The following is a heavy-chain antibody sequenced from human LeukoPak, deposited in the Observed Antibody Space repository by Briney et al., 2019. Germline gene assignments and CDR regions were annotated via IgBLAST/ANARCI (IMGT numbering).Heavy chain of an antibody. V-gene: IGHV1-18*01. CDR3: TRQPGKPYYYYMDV. CDR2: ISAYNGNT. CDR1: GYTFTSYG. Sequence: GASVKVSCKASGYTFTSYGISWVRQAPGQGLEWMGWISAYNGNTNYAQKLQGRVTMTTDTSTSTAYMELRSLRSDDTAVYYCTRQPGKPYYYYMDVWGKGTTVTVSS. J-gene: IGHJ6*03.